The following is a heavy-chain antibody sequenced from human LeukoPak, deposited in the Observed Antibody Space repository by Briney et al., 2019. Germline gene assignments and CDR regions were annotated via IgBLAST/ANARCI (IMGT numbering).Heavy chain of an antibody. D-gene: IGHD3-3*01. J-gene: IGHJ4*02. CDR3: ARTYDFWSGYYFDY. CDR1: GFTFSSYW. Sequence: GGSLRLSCAASGFTFSSYWMSWVRQAPGKGLEWVANIKQDGSEKYYVDSVKGRFTISRDNAKNSLYLQMNSLRAEDTAVYYCARTYDFWSGYYFDYWGQGTLVTVSS. CDR2: IKQDGSEK. V-gene: IGHV3-7*01.